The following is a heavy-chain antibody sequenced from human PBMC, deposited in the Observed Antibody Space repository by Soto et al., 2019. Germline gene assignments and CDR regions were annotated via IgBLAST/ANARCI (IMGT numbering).Heavy chain of an antibody. CDR2: ISYDGSNK. D-gene: IGHD3-9*01. CDR1: GFTFSSYG. CDR3: AKELDYDILTGYHEYYYYGMDV. V-gene: IGHV3-30*18. J-gene: IGHJ6*02. Sequence: PGGSLRLSCAASGFTFSSYGMHWVRQAPGKGLEWVAVISYDGSNKYYADSVKGRFTISRDNSKNTLYLQMNSLRAEDTAVYYCAKELDYDILTGYHEYYYYGMDVWGQGTTVTVSS.